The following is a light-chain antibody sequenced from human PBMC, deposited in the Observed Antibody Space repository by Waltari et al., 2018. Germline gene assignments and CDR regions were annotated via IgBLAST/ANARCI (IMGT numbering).Light chain of an antibody. CDR1: QSVLYSSINKNY. J-gene: IGKJ1*01. V-gene: IGKV4-1*01. CDR3: QQYLSTPPT. Sequence: IVMTQSPASLAASLGERATINCKSSQSVLYSSINKNYLAWYQQKPGQPPKLLIYWASTRESGFPDRFSGSGSGTDFTLTISSLQAEDVAVYYCQQYLSTPPTFGQGTKVEIK. CDR2: WAS.